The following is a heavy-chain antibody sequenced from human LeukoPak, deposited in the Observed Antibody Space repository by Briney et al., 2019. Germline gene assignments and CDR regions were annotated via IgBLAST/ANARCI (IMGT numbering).Heavy chain of an antibody. V-gene: IGHV3-23*01. CDR3: ARGGGSCCPA. D-gene: IGHD2-2*01. J-gene: IGHJ5*02. CDR1: GFTFSSIG. Sequence: GGSLRLSCTASGFTFSSIGMSWVRQAPGKGLEWVSSVGSSGGDTYYADSVRGRFTISRDNSKNTLYPQMNNLRAEDTAVYYCARGGGSCCPAWGQGTLVTVSS. CDR2: VGSSGGDT.